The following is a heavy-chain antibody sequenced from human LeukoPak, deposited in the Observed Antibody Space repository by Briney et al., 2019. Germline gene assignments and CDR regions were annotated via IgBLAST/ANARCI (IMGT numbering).Heavy chain of an antibody. CDR3: VKGSGSSGYYPLNY. J-gene: IGHJ4*02. CDR2: VTDSGDKV. V-gene: IGHV3-23*01. CDR1: GFTFNNYW. Sequence: GGSLRLSCAASGFTFNNYWMHWVRQAPGKGLERVSAVTDSGDKVFYADSVKGRFTISRDNSKNTLYLQMSSLRVEDTAVYYCVKGSGSSGYYPLNYWGQGTLVTVSS. D-gene: IGHD3-22*01.